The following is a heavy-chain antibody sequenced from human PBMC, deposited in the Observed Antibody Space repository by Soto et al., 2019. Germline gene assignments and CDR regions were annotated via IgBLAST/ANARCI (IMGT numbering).Heavy chain of an antibody. V-gene: IGHV4-39*01. CDR3: ARYVPSAQFYLDY. J-gene: IGHJ4*02. CDR1: GGSISSRSYY. Sequence: PSETLSLTTTASGGSISSRSYYWSWIRQPPGKGLEWIASINYSGNTYFNPSLNSRVTISVDTSKIQFSLKLSSVTAADTAVYYCARYVPSAQFYLDYWGQGTLVTVSS. D-gene: IGHD6-6*01. CDR2: INYSGNT.